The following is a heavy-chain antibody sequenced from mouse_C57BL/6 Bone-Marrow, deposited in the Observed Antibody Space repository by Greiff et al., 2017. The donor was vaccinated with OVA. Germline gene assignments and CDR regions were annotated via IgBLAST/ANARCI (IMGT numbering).Heavy chain of an antibody. J-gene: IGHJ2*01. V-gene: IGHV1-64*01. Sequence: QVQLQQPGAELVKPGASVKLSCKASGYTFTSYWMHWVKQRPGQGLEWIGMIHPNSGSTNYNEKFKSKATLTVDKASSTAYMQLSSLTSADSSVYYCARRSTMVHYFDYWGQGTTLTVSS. CDR2: IHPNSGST. D-gene: IGHD2-1*01. CDR1: GYTFTSYW. CDR3: ARRSTMVHYFDY.